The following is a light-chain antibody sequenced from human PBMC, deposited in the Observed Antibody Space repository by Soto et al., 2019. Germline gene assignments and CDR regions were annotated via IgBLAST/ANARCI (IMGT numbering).Light chain of an antibody. Sequence: DMQMAQSAFTLSASVGCRFTITCLASQSISSWLAWYHHKPWKAPKLLIYKASTLESGVPSNFSGSGSGTEFTLTISSLQPEDFATYYCQQYNSYPWTFGQGTKVDIK. J-gene: IGKJ1*01. V-gene: IGKV1-5*03. CDR1: QSISSW. CDR2: KAS. CDR3: QQYNSYPWT.